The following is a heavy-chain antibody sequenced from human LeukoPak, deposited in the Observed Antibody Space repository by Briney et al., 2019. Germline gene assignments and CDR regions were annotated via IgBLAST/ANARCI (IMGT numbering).Heavy chain of an antibody. J-gene: IGHJ3*02. CDR2: ISYDGSNK. Sequence: PGGSLRLSCAASGLTSSSYGMHWVRQAPGKGLEWVAVISYDGSNKYYADSVKARFNISRDNSKNTLYLQMNSLRAEDTAVYYCARVVQGIAVAQGAPVEHDAFDIWGQGTMVTVSS. CDR3: ARVVQGIAVAQGAPVEHDAFDI. CDR1: GLTSSSYG. V-gene: IGHV3-30*03. D-gene: IGHD6-19*01.